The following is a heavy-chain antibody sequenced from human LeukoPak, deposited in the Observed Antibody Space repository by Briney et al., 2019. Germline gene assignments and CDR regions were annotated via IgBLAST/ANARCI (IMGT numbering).Heavy chain of an antibody. CDR3: TTDRMIGHYGSGFQPGG. J-gene: IGHJ4*02. CDR2: IKSETDGGTT. V-gene: IGHV3-15*01. Sequence: GGSLRLSCAASGFTFSNAWMSWVRQAPGKGLEGVGRIKSETDGGTTDYAAPVKGRFTISRDDSKNTLYLQMNSLKTEDTAVYYCTTDRMIGHYGSGFQPGGWGQGTLVTVSS. CDR1: GFTFSNAW. D-gene: IGHD3-10*01.